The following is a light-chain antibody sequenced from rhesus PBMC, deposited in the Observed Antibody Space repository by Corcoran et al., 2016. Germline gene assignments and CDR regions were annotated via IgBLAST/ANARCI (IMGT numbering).Light chain of an antibody. Sequence: APTQPPSVSGSPGQSVTISCTGTSSDVGGNSDVSWYQQHPGKVPKLLIYRVTERPSGVSNRFSGSRSGNPASLTLSGLQAEDEADYFCCSHTASYTFIFGTGTRLTV. CDR2: RVT. J-gene: IGLJ1*01. CDR3: CSHTASYTFI. CDR1: SSDVGGNSD. V-gene: IGLV2S7*01.